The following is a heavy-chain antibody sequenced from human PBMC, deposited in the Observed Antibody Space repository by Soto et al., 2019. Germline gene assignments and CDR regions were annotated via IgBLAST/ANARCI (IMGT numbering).Heavy chain of an antibody. CDR2: IIPIFGTA. CDR3: ARSIAARPGHYYYGMDV. V-gene: IGHV1-69*01. Sequence: QVQLVQSGAEVKKPGSSVKVSCKASGGTFSSYAISWVRQAPGQGLEWMGGIIPIFGTANYAQKFQGRVTITADESTSTAYMELSSLRSEDTAVYYCARSIAARPGHYYYGMDVWGQGTTVTVSS. CDR1: GGTFSSYA. J-gene: IGHJ6*02. D-gene: IGHD6-6*01.